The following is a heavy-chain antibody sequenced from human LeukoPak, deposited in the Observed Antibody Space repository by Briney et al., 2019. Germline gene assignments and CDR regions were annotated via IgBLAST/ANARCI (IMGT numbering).Heavy chain of an antibody. CDR3: ARVGYSSSWYASFDY. Sequence: ASVKVSCKASGYTFTSYYMHWVRQAPGQGLEWMGIINPSGGSTSYAQKFQGRVTMTRGTSTSTVYMELSSLRSEDTAVYYCARVGYSSSWYASFDYWGQGTLVTVSS. V-gene: IGHV1-46*01. D-gene: IGHD6-13*01. J-gene: IGHJ4*02. CDR2: INPSGGST. CDR1: GYTFTSYY.